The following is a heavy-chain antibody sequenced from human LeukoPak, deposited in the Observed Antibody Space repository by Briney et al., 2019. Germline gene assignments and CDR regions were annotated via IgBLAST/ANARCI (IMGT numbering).Heavy chain of an antibody. Sequence: QSGGSLRLSCAASGFTFSSYGMHWVRQAPGKGLEWVAVISYDGSNKYYADSVKGRFTISRDNSKNALYLQMNSLRAEDTAVYYCAKGTVTSSGWYQRSYYDYWGQGTLVTVSS. CDR2: ISYDGSNK. D-gene: IGHD6-19*01. CDR3: AKGTVTSSGWYQRSYYDY. CDR1: GFTFSSYG. V-gene: IGHV3-33*05. J-gene: IGHJ4*02.